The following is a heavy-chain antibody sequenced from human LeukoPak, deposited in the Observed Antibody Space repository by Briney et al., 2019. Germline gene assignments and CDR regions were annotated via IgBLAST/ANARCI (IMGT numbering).Heavy chain of an antibody. CDR1: TXXXXA. V-gene: IGHV3-23*01. CDR2: ISGSGGST. Sequence: TXXXXAMSWVRQAPGKGLEWVSAISGSGGSTYYADSVKGRFTISRDNSKNTLYLQMNSLRAEDTAVYYCASGNEDYWGQGTLVTVSS. J-gene: IGHJ4*02. CDR3: ASGNEDY. D-gene: IGHD1-1*01.